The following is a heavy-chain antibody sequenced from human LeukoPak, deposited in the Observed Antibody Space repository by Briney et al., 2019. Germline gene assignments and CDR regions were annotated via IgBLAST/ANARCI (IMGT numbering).Heavy chain of an antibody. J-gene: IGHJ5*02. V-gene: IGHV5-51*01. CDR3: ARPSGTTPLNWFDP. D-gene: IGHD1-7*01. CDR2: IYPSDSDT. CDR1: GYRLTNYW. Sequence: GESLKISCQGSGYRLTNYWIAWVRQMPGKGLEWMGIIYPSDSDTRYSPSFQGQVTISADKSISTAYLQWSSLKASDTAMYYCARPSGTTPLNWFDPWGQGTLVTVSS.